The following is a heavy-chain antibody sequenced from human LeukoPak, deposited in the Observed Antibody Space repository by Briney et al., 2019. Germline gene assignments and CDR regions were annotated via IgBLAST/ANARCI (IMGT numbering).Heavy chain of an antibody. V-gene: IGHV4-39*01. CDR3: ARRPTGSIAVAGNYFDY. J-gene: IGHJ4*02. Sequence: PSETLSLTCTVSGGSISSSTYYWGWIRQPPGKGLEWIGNIYYSGSTYYNPSLKSRVTTSVDTSKNQFSLKLSSVTAADTAVYYCARRPTGSIAVAGNYFDYWGQGTLVTVSS. CDR2: IYYSGST. CDR1: GGSISSSTYY. D-gene: IGHD6-19*01.